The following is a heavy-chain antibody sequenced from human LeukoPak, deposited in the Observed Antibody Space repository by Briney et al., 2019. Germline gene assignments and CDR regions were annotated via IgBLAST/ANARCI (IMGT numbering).Heavy chain of an antibody. CDR1: GFMFSSYA. J-gene: IGHJ4*02. Sequence: GGSLRLSCAASGFMFSSYAMAWVRQAPGKGLEWVAGISGSGGSTYYADSVRGRFTISRDNFKNTINLQMNSLRDEDTAVYYCAKDRARGGWPLDHWGQGTLVTVSS. CDR2: ISGSGGST. CDR3: AKDRARGGWPLDH. D-gene: IGHD6-19*01. V-gene: IGHV3-23*01.